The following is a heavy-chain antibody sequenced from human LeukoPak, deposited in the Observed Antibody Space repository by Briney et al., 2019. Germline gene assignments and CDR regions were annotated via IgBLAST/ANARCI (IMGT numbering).Heavy chain of an antibody. CDR1: GFTFSSYG. D-gene: IGHD3-10*01. Sequence: GRSLRLSCAASGFTFSSYGMHWVRQAPGKGLERVAVIWYDGSNKYYADSVKGRFTISRDNSKNTLYLQMNSLRAEDTAVYYCARDFSNVGSGSYYNWFDPWGQGTLVTVSS. CDR2: IWYDGSNK. J-gene: IGHJ5*02. CDR3: ARDFSNVGSGSYYNWFDP. V-gene: IGHV3-33*01.